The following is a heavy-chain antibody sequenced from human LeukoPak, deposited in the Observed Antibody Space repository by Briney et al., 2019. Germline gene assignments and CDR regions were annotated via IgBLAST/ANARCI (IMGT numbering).Heavy chain of an antibody. CDR3: ARDPPGIAASGTYY. D-gene: IGHD6-13*01. CDR1: GFSFSNNY. J-gene: IGHJ4*02. V-gene: IGHV3-53*01. Sequence: GGSLRLSCAVSGFSFSNNYMNWVRQAPGKGLEWVSLIYSRGGTSYADSVKGRFTISRDSSKNTLFLQMNSLRVEDTAVYYCARDPPGIAASGTYYWGQGTLVTVSS. CDR2: IYSRGGT.